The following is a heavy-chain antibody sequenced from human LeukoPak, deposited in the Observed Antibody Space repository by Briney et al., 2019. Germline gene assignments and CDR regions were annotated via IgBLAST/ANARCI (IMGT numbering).Heavy chain of an antibody. D-gene: IGHD5-24*01. CDR1: GYTLTSYY. J-gene: IGHJ4*02. Sequence: ASVKVSCKASGYTLTSYYMHWVRQAPGQGLEWMGIINPSGGSTSYAQKFQGRVTITRDTSISTAYMELSRLRSDDTAVYYCARDKGRDGYTAFDYWGQGTLVTVSS. V-gene: IGHV1-46*01. CDR3: ARDKGRDGYTAFDY. CDR2: INPSGGST.